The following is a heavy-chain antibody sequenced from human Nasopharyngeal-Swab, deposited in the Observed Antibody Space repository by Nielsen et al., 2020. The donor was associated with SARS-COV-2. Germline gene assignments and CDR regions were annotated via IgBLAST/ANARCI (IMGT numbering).Heavy chain of an antibody. J-gene: IGHJ4*02. V-gene: IGHV1-69*01. CDR1: GSSFTSYW. Sequence: GGSLRLSCKGSGSSFTSYWIGWVRQAPGQGLEWMGGIIPIVGTANYAQKFQGRVTITADESTSTACMELSSLRSEDTAVYYCASALGGITMVRGANFDYCGQGTLVTVSS. D-gene: IGHD3-10*01. CDR2: IIPIVGTA. CDR3: ASALGGITMVRGANFDY.